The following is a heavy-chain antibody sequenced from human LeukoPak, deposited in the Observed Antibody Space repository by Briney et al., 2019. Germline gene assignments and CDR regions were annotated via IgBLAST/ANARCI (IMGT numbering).Heavy chain of an antibody. V-gene: IGHV3-74*01. CDR1: GNYW. CDR3: VSFYETY. Sequence: PGGSLRLSCAASGNYWMHWVRQAPGKGQVWVSHINSDGRWTSYADSVKGRFTISKDNAKNTVYLQMNNLRAEDTAVYYCVSFYETYWGRGTLVTVSS. D-gene: IGHD2-2*01. CDR2: INSDGRWT. J-gene: IGHJ4*02.